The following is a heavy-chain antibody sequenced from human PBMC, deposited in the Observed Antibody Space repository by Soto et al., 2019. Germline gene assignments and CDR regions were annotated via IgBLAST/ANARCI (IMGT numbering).Heavy chain of an antibody. D-gene: IGHD3-3*01. CDR1: GFTFSSYA. V-gene: IGHV3-30-3*01. Sequence: QVQLVESGGGVVQPGRSLRLSCAASGFTFSSYAMHWVRQAPGKGLEWVAVISYDGSNKYYADSVKGRFTISRDNSKNTLYLQMNSLRAEDTAVYYCARAGGFGVVIMSYYGMDVWGQGTTVTVSS. CDR3: ARAGGFGVVIMSYYGMDV. J-gene: IGHJ6*02. CDR2: ISYDGSNK.